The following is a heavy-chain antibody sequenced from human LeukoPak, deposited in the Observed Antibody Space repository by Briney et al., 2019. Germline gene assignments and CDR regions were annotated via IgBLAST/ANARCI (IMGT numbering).Heavy chain of an antibody. D-gene: IGHD3-22*01. V-gene: IGHV4-59*08. Sequence: SETLSLTCIVSGGSISSYYWSWIRQPPGKGLEWIGYIYYSGNTNYNPSLKSRVTISVDTSKNQFSLKLSSVTAADTAVYYCARKLLDSSGSDNWFDPWGQGTLVTVSS. J-gene: IGHJ5*02. CDR1: GGSISSYY. CDR2: IYYSGNT. CDR3: ARKLLDSSGSDNWFDP.